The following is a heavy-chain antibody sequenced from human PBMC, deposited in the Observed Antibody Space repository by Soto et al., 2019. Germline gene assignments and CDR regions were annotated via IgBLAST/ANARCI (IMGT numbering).Heavy chain of an antibody. CDR2: ISGSGGSS. J-gene: IGHJ6*02. D-gene: IGHD6-13*01. V-gene: IGHV3-23*01. Sequence: GGSLRLSCAAAGFAFSTYAMTWVRQAPGKGLEWVSVISGSGGSSYYAASVKGRFTISRDNSKNTLFLQMNGLRAEDTAVYYCAKVTKRAAAGRYEYYKYGMDVWGQGTTVTVSS. CDR3: AKVTKRAAAGRYEYYKYGMDV. CDR1: GFAFSTYA.